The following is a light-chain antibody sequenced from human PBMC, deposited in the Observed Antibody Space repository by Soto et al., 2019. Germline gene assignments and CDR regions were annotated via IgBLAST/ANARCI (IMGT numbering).Light chain of an antibody. CDR3: QQYNTYPYT. CDR2: DAS. CDR1: QSISTW. V-gene: IGKV1-5*01. J-gene: IGKJ2*01. Sequence: DIQMTQSPSTVSASVGDRVTITCRASQSISTWLAWYQQKPGKAPNLLIYDASTLESGGPPGFSGSGSGTEFTLTISSLQPDDSATYCCQQYNTYPYTFGQGTKLEIK.